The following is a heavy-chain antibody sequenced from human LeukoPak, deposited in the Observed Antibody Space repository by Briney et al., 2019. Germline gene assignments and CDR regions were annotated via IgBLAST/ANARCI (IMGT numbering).Heavy chain of an antibody. Sequence: SETLSLTCTVSGGSINSNYWSWIRQPPGKGLEWIGYIYYSGSTNYNPSLKSRVTISVDTSKNQFSLKLSSVTAADTAVYYCATASYCSSTSCPRDAFDIWGQGTMVTVSS. CDR1: GGSINSNY. CDR3: ATASYCSSTSCPRDAFDI. CDR2: IYYSGST. D-gene: IGHD2-2*01. V-gene: IGHV4-59*01. J-gene: IGHJ3*02.